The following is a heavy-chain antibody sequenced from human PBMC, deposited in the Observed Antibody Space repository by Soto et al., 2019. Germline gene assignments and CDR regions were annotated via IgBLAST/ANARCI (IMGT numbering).Heavy chain of an antibody. Sequence: EVQVVESGGGLVKPGGSLRLSCAASGFTFSEYSFLWVRQAPGKGLEWLSFIANGDNHIFYSDSVKGRFTISTHNAKNSVYSQMNTLRAHYSAVYYCARENGHCTDACNRGAFEIWGQGTMVTVSS. V-gene: IGHV3-21*01. J-gene: IGHJ3*02. CDR2: IANGDNHI. D-gene: IGHD2-2*01. CDR3: ARENGHCTDACNRGAFEI. CDR1: GFTFSEYS.